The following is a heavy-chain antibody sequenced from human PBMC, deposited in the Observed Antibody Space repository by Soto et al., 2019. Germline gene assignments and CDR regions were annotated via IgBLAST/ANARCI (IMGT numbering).Heavy chain of an antibody. CDR1: GFTFSSYS. J-gene: IGHJ4*02. D-gene: IGHD3-10*01. V-gene: IGHV3-21*01. CDR3: ARDYAMVRGVPPDY. CDR2: ISSSRSDI. Sequence: EVQLVESGGGLVKPGGSLRLSCAASGFTFSSYSMNWVRQAPGKGLEWVSSISSSRSDIYYADSVKGRFTISRDNAKNSLYLQMNSLRAEDTAVYYCARDYAMVRGVPPDYWGQGTLVTVSS.